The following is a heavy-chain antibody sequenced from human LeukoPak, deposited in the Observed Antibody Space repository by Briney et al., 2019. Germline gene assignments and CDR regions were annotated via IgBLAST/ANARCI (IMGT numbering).Heavy chain of an antibody. V-gene: IGHV4-61*02. Sequence: SETLSLTCTVSGGSISSDNYSWSWIRQPAGKGLEWIGRVYTSGSTNYNPSLKSRVTISVDTSKNQFSLKVTSVTAADTAVYYCARDLGMAGIAPVDYWGQGTLVTVSS. D-gene: IGHD6-19*01. CDR3: ARDLGMAGIAPVDY. CDR1: GGSISSDNYS. J-gene: IGHJ4*02. CDR2: VYTSGST.